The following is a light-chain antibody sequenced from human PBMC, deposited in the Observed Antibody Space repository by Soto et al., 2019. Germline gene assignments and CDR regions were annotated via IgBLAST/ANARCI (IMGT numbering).Light chain of an antibody. CDR2: RNN. CDR1: SSNIGSNY. V-gene: IGLV1-47*01. J-gene: IGLJ1*01. CDR3: QTGDDTLSNYV. Sequence: QSALTQPPSASGTPGQRVTISCSGSSSNIGSNYVYWYQHLTGTAPKLLIYRNNQRPSGVPDRFSGSKSGTSASLAISGLGSEDEADYYWQTGDDTLSNYVLEPGTRAPAL.